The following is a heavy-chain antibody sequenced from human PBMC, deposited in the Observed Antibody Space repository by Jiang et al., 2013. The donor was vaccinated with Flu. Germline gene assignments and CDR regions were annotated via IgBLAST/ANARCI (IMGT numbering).Heavy chain of an antibody. CDR2: IYYSGST. Sequence: GPGLVKPSETLSLTCTVSGGSISSSSYYWGWIRQPPGKGLEWIGSIYYSGSTYYNPSLKSRVTISVDTSKNQFSLKLSSVTAADTAVYYCAGLNSSSWYYYGMDVWGPRDHGHRLL. CDR3: AGLNSSSWYYYGMDV. J-gene: IGHJ6*01. D-gene: IGHD6-13*01. V-gene: IGHV4-39*01. CDR1: GGSISSSSYY.